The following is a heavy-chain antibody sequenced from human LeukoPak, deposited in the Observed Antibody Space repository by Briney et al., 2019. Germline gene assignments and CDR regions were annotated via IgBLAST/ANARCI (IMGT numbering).Heavy chain of an antibody. CDR3: AREGGTMVRDKNWFDP. CDR1: GGTFSSYA. J-gene: IGHJ5*02. CDR2: IIPIFGTA. D-gene: IGHD3-10*01. V-gene: IGHV1-69*06. Sequence: GASVKVSCKASGGTFSSYAISWVRQAPGQGLEWMGGIIPIFGTANYAQKFQGRVTITADKSTSTAYMELSSLRSEDTAVYYCAREGGTMVRDKNWFDPWGQGTLVTVSS.